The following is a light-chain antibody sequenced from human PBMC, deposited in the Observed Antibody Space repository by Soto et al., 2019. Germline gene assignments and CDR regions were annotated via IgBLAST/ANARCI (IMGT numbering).Light chain of an antibody. Sequence: DIQVTQSPSTLSASVGDRVTITCRASQNINNWLAWYQKKPGKAPKLLIYKASTLNSGIPARFSGSGSGTDFTLTISSLQPDDFASYYCQVYNTYFGPGTTVDI. CDR1: QNINNW. J-gene: IGKJ3*01. CDR2: KAS. CDR3: QVYNTY. V-gene: IGKV1-5*03.